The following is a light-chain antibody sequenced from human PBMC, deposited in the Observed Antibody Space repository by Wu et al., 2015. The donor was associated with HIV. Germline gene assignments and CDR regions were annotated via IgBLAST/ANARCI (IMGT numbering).Light chain of an antibody. V-gene: IGKV3-15*01. CDR1: QSISNN. J-gene: IGKJ4*01. CDR2: GAS. CDR3: QQYSDWPPLT. Sequence: EIVMTQSPATLSVFPGDSATLSCRASQSISNNLAWYQQKPGQAPRLLIYGASTRATRIPVRFSGSGSGTEFTLTISSLQSEDFAVYYCQQYSDWPPLTFGGGTKVEIK.